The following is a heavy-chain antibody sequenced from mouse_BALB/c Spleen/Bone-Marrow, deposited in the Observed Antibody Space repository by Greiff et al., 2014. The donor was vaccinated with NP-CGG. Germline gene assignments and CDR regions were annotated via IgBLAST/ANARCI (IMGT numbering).Heavy chain of an antibody. Sequence: DVKLVQSGGGLVQPGGSRKLSCAASGLTFSNFGMKWVRLAPEKGLEWVAYISSGSSTIFYADTVKGRFTVSRGNPKNTQFLQMTSLRSEGTAIYCCTRVGNWDDFDVWGEGTTLTVSS. CDR2: ISSGSSTI. D-gene: IGHD4-1*01. J-gene: IGHJ2*01. CDR1: GLTFSNFG. CDR3: TRVGNWDDFDV. V-gene: IGHV5-17*02.